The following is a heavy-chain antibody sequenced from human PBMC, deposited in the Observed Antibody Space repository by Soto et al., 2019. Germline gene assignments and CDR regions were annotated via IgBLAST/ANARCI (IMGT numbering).Heavy chain of an antibody. CDR2: IIPIFGTA. Sequence: SVKVSCKASGGTFSSYAISWVRQAPGQGLEWMGGIIPIFGTANYAQKFQGRVTITADESTSTAYMELSSMRSEDTAVYYCAREKEPGIAVAGNDAFDIWGQGTMVTVSS. CDR1: GGTFSSYA. D-gene: IGHD6-19*01. J-gene: IGHJ3*02. CDR3: AREKEPGIAVAGNDAFDI. V-gene: IGHV1-69*13.